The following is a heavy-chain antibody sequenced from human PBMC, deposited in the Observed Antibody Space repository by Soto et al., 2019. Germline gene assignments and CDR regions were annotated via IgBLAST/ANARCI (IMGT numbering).Heavy chain of an antibody. J-gene: IGHJ4*02. CDR1: GFTFTSSA. V-gene: IGHV1-58*01. D-gene: IGHD3-22*01. CDR2: IVVGSGNT. CDR3: ARVKNYYDRSGPFDY. Sequence: ASVKVSCKASGFTFTSSAVQWVRQARGQRLEWIGWIVVGSGNTNYAQKFQERVTMTRDTSISTAYMDLSRLSSDDTAVYYCARVKNYYDRSGPFDYWGQGTLVTVSS.